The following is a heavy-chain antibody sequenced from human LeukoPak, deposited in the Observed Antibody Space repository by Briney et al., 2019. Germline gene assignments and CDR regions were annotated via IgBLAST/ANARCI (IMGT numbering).Heavy chain of an antibody. CDR3: AKEMGNHYYDSSGYSYDAFDI. CDR2: INWNGGST. D-gene: IGHD3-22*01. CDR1: GFTFDDYG. J-gene: IGHJ3*02. V-gene: IGHV3-20*04. Sequence: GGSLRLSCAASGFTFDDYGMSWVRHAPGKGLEWVSGINWNGGSTGYADSVKGRFTISRDNAKNSLYLQMNSLRAEDMALYYCAKEMGNHYYDSSGYSYDAFDIWGQGTMVTVSS.